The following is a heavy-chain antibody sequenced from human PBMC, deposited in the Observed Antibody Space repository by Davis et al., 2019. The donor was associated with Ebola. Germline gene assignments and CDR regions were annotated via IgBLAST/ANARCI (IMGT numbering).Heavy chain of an antibody. D-gene: IGHD2/OR15-2a*01. Sequence: AASVKVSCKASGYTFTSYDINWVRQATGQGLEWMGWMNPNSGNTVYAQKFQGRVTMTRNTSISTAYMELSSLRSEDTAVYYCARGRGTTHKENWFDPWGQGTLVTVSS. J-gene: IGHJ5*02. V-gene: IGHV1-8*01. CDR2: MNPNSGNT. CDR3: ARGRGTTHKENWFDP. CDR1: GYTFTSYD.